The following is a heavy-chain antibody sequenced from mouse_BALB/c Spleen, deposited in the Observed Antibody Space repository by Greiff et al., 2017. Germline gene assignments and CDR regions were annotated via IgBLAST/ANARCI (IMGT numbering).Heavy chain of an antibody. D-gene: IGHD1-2*01. CDR3: ARQLITTATFFDY. CDR2: ISSGGSYT. V-gene: IGHV5-6*01. J-gene: IGHJ2*01. CDR1: GFTFSSYG. Sequence: EVHLVESGGDLVKPGGSLKLSCAASGFTFSSYGMSWVRQTPDKRLEWVATISSGGSYTYYPDSVKGRFTISRDNAKNTLYLQMSSLKSEDTAMYYCARQLITTATFFDYWGQGTTLTVSS.